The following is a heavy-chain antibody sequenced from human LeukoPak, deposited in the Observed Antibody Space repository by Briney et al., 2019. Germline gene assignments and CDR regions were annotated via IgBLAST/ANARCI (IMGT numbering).Heavy chain of an antibody. Sequence: GRSLRLSCEASGFTFSSFSMFWVRQAPGKGLEWVATITNDGHSAYHADAVKGRFTISRDNSKNTLYLQMNSLRVEDTAVYYCAKGSGSYDYFDFWGQGTLVTVSS. CDR2: ITNDGHSA. V-gene: IGHV3-30*18. D-gene: IGHD3-16*01. J-gene: IGHJ4*02. CDR3: AKGSGSYDYFDF. CDR1: GFTFSSFS.